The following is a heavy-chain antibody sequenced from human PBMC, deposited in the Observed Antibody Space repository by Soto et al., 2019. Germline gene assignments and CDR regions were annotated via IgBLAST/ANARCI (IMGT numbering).Heavy chain of an antibody. V-gene: IGHV2-70*01. Sequence: VSGPTLVNPTQTLTLTCTFSGFSLSTTGMCVSWIRQPPGKALEWLALIDWDGDKFYSTSLKTRLTISKDTSKNQVVLTMTNMDPVDTATYYCARMGPDSSSYVYYYGMDVCGQRTTVTVSS. CDR1: GFSLSTTGMC. D-gene: IGHD6-6*01. J-gene: IGHJ6*02. CDR2: IDWDGDK. CDR3: ARMGPDSSSYVYYYGMDV.